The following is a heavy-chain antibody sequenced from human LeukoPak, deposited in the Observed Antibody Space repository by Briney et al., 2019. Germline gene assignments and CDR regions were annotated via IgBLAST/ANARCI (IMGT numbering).Heavy chain of an antibody. V-gene: IGHV3-33*01. J-gene: IGHJ6*02. CDR2: IWYDGSNK. CDR1: GFTFSSYG. Sequence: GGSLRLSCAASGFTFSSYGMHWVRQAPGKGLEWVAVIWYDGSNKYYADSVKGRFTISRDNSKNTLYLQMNSLRAEDTAVYYCARDSVPEHYYYYGMDVWGQGTTVTVSS. CDR3: ARDSVPEHYYYYGMDV. D-gene: IGHD3-10*01.